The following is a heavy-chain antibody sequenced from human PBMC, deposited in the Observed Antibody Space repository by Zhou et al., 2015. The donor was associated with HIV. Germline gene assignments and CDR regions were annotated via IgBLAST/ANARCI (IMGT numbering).Heavy chain of an antibody. Sequence: QVQLVQSGAEVKKPGSSVKVSCKASGGTFSSYTISWVRQAPGQGLEWMGRIIPILGIANYAQKFQGRVTITADKSTSTAYMELSSLRSEDTAVYYCASSSSSPAYYYYYGMDVWGQGTTVTVSS. J-gene: IGHJ6*02. V-gene: IGHV1-69*02. D-gene: IGHD6-6*01. CDR1: GGTFSSYT. CDR3: ASSSSSPAYYYYYGMDV. CDR2: IIPILGIA.